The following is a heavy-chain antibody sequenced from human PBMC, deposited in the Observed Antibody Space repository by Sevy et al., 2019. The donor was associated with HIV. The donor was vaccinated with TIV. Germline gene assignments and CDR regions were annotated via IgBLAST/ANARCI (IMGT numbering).Heavy chain of an antibody. CDR2: ISVSGGRA. CDR3: AKRPDLVVILPTGVLDV. Sequence: GGSLRLSCAASGFTFSNSAMSWVRQAPGKGLEWVSAISVSGGRAYYAHSVEGRFTISRDNSKNTLYLQMNSLRVDDTAVYYCAKRPDLVVILPTGVLDVWGQGTRVTVSS. V-gene: IGHV3-23*01. J-gene: IGHJ6*02. CDR1: GFTFSNSA. D-gene: IGHD2-21*01.